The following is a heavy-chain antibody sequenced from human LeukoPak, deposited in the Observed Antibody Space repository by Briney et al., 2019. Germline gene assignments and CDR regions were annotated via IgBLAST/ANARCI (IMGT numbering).Heavy chain of an antibody. V-gene: IGHV3-74*01. CDR3: VRDPSNSGNWFDL. Sequence: GGSLRLSCAASGFNLRDYWMHWVRQAPGKGLVWVSRLGTDGTYTNYADSVTGRFTISRDNAKNTLYLQMDSLRAEDTSFYYCVRDPSNSGNWFDLWGKGTLVTVSS. CDR2: LGTDGTYT. CDR1: GFNLRDYW. D-gene: IGHD4-11*01. J-gene: IGHJ5*02.